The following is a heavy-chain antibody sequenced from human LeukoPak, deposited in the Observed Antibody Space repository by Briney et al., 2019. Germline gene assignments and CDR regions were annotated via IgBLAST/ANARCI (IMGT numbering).Heavy chain of an antibody. D-gene: IGHD6-13*01. CDR3: ARVAEAAAFDS. CDR1: ECTFSSYS. J-gene: IGHJ4*02. CDR2: ISGNSRYI. Sequence: GGSLRLSCAASECTFSSYSRTGVRQAPGKGLEWVSSISGNSRYIYYADSMRGRFTISRDNAKNSLSPQMNSLKPEDTAVYYCARVAEAAAFDSWGQGTLVTVSS. V-gene: IGHV3-21*06.